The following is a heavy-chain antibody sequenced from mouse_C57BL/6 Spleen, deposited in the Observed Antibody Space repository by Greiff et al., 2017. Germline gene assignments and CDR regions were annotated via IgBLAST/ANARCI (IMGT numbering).Heavy chain of an antibody. CDR2: IDPSDSYT. J-gene: IGHJ2*01. Sequence: QVQLQQPGAELVKPGASVKLSCKASGYTFTSYWMQWVKQRPGQGLEWIGEIDPSDSYTNYNQKFTGKATVTVDTSSSTAYMQLSSLTSEDSAVYYCARLRYWGQGTTLTVSS. CDR3: ARLRY. V-gene: IGHV1-50*01. CDR1: GYTFTSYW.